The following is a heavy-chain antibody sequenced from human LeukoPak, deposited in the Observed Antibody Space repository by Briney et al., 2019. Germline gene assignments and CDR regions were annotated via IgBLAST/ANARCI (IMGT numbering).Heavy chain of an antibody. CDR3: ARAHEAGTTED. CDR1: GYTFTNFD. J-gene: IGHJ4*02. D-gene: IGHD1-7*01. CDR2: MNPKTGNT. V-gene: IGHV1-8*01. Sequence: APVKVSCKASGYTFTNFDINWVRQATGQGLEWMGWMNPKTGNTGSAQKFQGRVTITADESTSTAYMELSSLRSEDTAVYYCARAHEAGTTEDWGQGTLVTVSS.